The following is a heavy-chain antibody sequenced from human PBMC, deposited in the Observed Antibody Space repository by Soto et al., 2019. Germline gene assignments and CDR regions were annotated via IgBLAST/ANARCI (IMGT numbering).Heavy chain of an antibody. D-gene: IGHD3-3*01. Sequence: PGGSLRLSCAASGFTFSDYYMSWIRQAPGRGLEWILFISTCSIYTIYADSVKGRFTISRDNAKNTLYLQMNSLRAEDTAVYYCANGGYYDFWSGPPQYYYYGMDVWGQGTTVTV. V-gene: IGHV3-11*06. J-gene: IGHJ6*02. CDR2: ISTCSIYT. CDR1: GFTFSDYY. CDR3: ANGGYYDFWSGPPQYYYYGMDV.